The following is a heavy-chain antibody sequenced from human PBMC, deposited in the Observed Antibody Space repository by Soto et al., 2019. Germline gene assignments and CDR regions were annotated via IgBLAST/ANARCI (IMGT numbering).Heavy chain of an antibody. D-gene: IGHD2-2*01. V-gene: IGHV1-18*01. J-gene: IGHJ5*02. CDR3: ARVVPGAEAWFGP. CDR2: ISLYSDGT. Sequence: GASVKVSCKASGGTFSSYAITWVRQAPGQPLEWLGWISLYSDGTNYAQKFQGRVSMTTDTSTTTAYMELRSLRSDDTAVYYCARVVPGAEAWFGPWGQGTLVTSPQ. CDR1: GGTFSSYA.